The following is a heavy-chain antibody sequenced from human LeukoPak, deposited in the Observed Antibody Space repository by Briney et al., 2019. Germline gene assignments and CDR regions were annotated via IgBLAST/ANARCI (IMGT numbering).Heavy chain of an antibody. J-gene: IGHJ4*02. CDR3: ARGGGSCGDYSLWLGY. D-gene: IGHD4-17*01. V-gene: IGHV1-18*01. CDR2: ISAYSGNT. Sequence: ASVKVSCKASGYTFSGYGFSWVRQAPGQGLEWMGWISAYSGNTKYAQKYQARVTLTTDTSTSTAYMELRSLRSDDTAVYYCARGGGSCGDYSLWLGYWGQGTLVTVSS. CDR1: GYTFSGYG.